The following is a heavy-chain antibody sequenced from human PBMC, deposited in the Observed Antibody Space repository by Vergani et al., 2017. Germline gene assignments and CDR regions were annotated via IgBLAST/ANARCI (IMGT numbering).Heavy chain of an antibody. CDR2: ISYDGSNK. Sequence: QVQLVESGGGVVQPGRSLRLSCAASGFTFSSYSMHWVRQAPGKGLEWVAVISYDGSNKYYADSVKGRFTISRDNSKNTLYLQMNSLRAEDTAVYHCAGLWFGELSSPDYYYYMDVWGKGTTVTVSS. CDR1: GFTFSSYS. V-gene: IGHV3-30-3*01. J-gene: IGHJ6*03. D-gene: IGHD3-10*01. CDR3: AGLWFGELSSPDYYYYMDV.